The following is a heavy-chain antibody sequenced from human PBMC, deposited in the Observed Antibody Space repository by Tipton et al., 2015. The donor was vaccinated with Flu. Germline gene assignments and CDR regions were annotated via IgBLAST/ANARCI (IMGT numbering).Heavy chain of an antibody. V-gene: IGHV3-30*02. D-gene: IGHD3-16*01. CDR1: GFSFSSFG. CDR2: IRYDGSKK. Sequence: SGFSFSSFGMYWVRQAPGKGLEWVAFIRYDGSKKYYADSVKGRFTISRDNSKNTLYLQMNSLRADDTAMYFCARGQGGTADYFDYWGQGTLVSVSS. J-gene: IGHJ4*02. CDR3: ARGQGGTADYFDY.